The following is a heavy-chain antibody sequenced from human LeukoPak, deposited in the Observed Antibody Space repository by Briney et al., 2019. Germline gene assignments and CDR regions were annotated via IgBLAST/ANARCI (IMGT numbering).Heavy chain of an antibody. CDR3: TRDLSAPPPNDYYYYYGLDV. Sequence: ASVKVSCKASGGSLISYTISWVRQARGQGLEWMGRIIPIFNTANYAQQFQGRVTITADKFTNTAYLELSSLTFEDTAVYYCTRDLSAPPPNDYYYYYGLDVWGQGTTVTVSS. CDR1: GGSLISYT. V-gene: IGHV1-69*08. CDR2: IIPIFNTA. J-gene: IGHJ6*02. D-gene: IGHD4/OR15-4a*01.